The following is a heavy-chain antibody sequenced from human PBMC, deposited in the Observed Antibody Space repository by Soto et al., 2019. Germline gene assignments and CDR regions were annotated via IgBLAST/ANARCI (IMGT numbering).Heavy chain of an antibody. J-gene: IGHJ3*02. CDR3: ARQLDSSGYYWAI. Sequence: PGEALKISCKGCGDSFTSYWIGWVRQMPGKGLEWMGIIYPGDSDTRYSPSFQGQVTISADKSISTAYLQWSSLKASDTAMYYCARQLDSSGYYWAIWGQGTMVTVSS. D-gene: IGHD3-22*01. CDR1: GDSFTSYW. V-gene: IGHV5-51*01. CDR2: IYPGDSDT.